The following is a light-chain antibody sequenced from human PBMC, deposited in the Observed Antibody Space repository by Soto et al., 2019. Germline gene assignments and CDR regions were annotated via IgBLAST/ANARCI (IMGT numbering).Light chain of an antibody. CDR3: KQRSNWPLT. V-gene: IGKV3-11*01. CDR1: QSVSSY. CDR2: DAS. Sequence: EIVLPQSPATLSLSPGESSTLSGRASQSVSSYLAWYQQKPGQAHRLLIYDASNRATGIPARFSGSGSGTDFTLTISSLEPEEFAVYYCKQRSNWPLTVGGGNKVDIK. J-gene: IGKJ4*01.